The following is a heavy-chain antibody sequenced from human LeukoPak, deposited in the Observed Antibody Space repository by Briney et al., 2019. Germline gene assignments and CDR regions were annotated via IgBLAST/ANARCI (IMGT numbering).Heavy chain of an antibody. CDR1: GFTFSTYA. V-gene: IGHV3-23*01. CDR2: VSGGGAST. Sequence: GGSLRLSCAASGFTFSTYAMSWVRQAPGKGLEWVSDVSGGGASTYYADSVKGRFTISRDNSKSTLYLQMDSLRAEDTAVYYCAKFSSRLLVEYYFDYWGQGTLVTVSS. D-gene: IGHD2-8*02. CDR3: AKFSSRLLVEYYFDY. J-gene: IGHJ4*02.